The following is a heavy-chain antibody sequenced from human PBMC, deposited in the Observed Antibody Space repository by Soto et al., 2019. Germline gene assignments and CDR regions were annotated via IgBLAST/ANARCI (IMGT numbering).Heavy chain of an antibody. J-gene: IGHJ4*02. Sequence: QVQLVQSGTEVKKPGASVKVSCKASGYMFTGNYMHWVRQAPGQGLEYMGWINPNSGATNYAQKFQGRVTMTWDTSISTAYVGLSRLRSDDTAVYYCAPHYPDSSGYFDHWGQGTLVTVSS. D-gene: IGHD3-22*01. V-gene: IGHV1-2*02. CDR1: GYMFTGNY. CDR3: APHYPDSSGYFDH. CDR2: INPNSGAT.